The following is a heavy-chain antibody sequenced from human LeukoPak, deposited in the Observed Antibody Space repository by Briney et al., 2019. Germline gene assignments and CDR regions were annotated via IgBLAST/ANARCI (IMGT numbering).Heavy chain of an antibody. D-gene: IGHD6-19*01. J-gene: IGHJ1*01. Sequence: GGSLRLSCAASGFTFSSYSMNWVRQAPGKGLEWVSSISSDSNYIYYADSVKGRFTISRDNSKNTVCLQMNSLRAEDTAVYYCASRWGIAVAGEYFQHWGQGTLVTVSS. CDR1: GFTFSSYS. CDR3: ASRWGIAVAGEYFQH. V-gene: IGHV3-21*01. CDR2: ISSDSNYI.